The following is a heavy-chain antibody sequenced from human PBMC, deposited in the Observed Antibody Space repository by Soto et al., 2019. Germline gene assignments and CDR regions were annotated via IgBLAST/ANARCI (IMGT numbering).Heavy chain of an antibody. CDR1: GGSISSSSYY. CDR3: ARGYYDSSGYYLY. Sequence: SETLSLTCTVSGGSISSSSYYWGWIRQPPGKGLEWIGSIYYSGSTYYNPSLKSRVTISVDTSKNQFSLKLSSVTAADTAVYYCARGYYDSSGYYLYWGQGTLVTVSS. D-gene: IGHD3-22*01. CDR2: IYYSGST. V-gene: IGHV4-39*01. J-gene: IGHJ4*02.